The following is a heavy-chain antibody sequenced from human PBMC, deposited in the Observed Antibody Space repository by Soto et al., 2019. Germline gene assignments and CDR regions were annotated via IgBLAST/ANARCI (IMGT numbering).Heavy chain of an antibody. CDR1: GGSVSSGGYY. J-gene: IGHJ4*02. V-gene: IGHV4-31*03. D-gene: IGHD2-21*01. Sequence: QVQLQESGPGLVRPSETLSLSCTVSGGSVSSGGYYWSWIRQHPGKGLEWIGSMDYRGTTYYNPSLKSRLSTSIDTSQNQLSLTLTSVTAADTAVYYCARTWGLRDQFDFWGQGTLVTVSS. CDR3: ARTWGLRDQFDF. CDR2: MDYRGTT.